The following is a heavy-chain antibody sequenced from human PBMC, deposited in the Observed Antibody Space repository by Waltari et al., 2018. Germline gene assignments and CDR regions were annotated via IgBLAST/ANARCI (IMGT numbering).Heavy chain of an antibody. CDR1: GFMFGFYP. V-gene: IGHV3-23*01. Sequence: EGQLLESGGGLVQTGGSLRLSCAASGFMFGFYPMTWVRQAPGKGLEWVSTITADGRSRNYADSVKGRFTISRDNSKNILDLQMNTLRAEDTAVYFCAKADFGNPYWFFDLWGRGTLLTVSS. D-gene: IGHD3-10*01. CDR3: AKADFGNPYWFFDL. J-gene: IGHJ2*01. CDR2: ITADGRSR.